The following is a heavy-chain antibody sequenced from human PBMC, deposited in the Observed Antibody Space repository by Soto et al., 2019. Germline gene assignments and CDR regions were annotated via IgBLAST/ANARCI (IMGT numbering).Heavy chain of an antibody. CDR2: VHYSGTS. J-gene: IGHJ4*02. CDR3: VRGAGRYKCGF. V-gene: IGHV4-31*02. Sequence: WTGIRQHPGKGLEWIGHVHYSGTSYYNPSLRSRVTMSVDTSKNQAFLELSSVTVADTAVYYCVRGAGRYKCGFWGQGTLVTVSS. D-gene: IGHD2-2*02.